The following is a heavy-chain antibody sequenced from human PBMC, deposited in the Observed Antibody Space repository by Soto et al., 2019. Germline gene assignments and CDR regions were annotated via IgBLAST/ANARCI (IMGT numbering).Heavy chain of an antibody. Sequence: GSLRLSCAASGLTFSRYAMSWVRQAPGKGQEWVSAISGSGSSTDYADSLRGRFTISRDNSKNTLYLQMNSLRAEDTALYYCAKHGYCSGGGCYTDALDVWGQGTMVTVSS. V-gene: IGHV3-23*01. CDR2: ISGSGSST. J-gene: IGHJ3*01. CDR3: AKHGYCSGGGCYTDALDV. D-gene: IGHD2-15*01. CDR1: GLTFSRYA.